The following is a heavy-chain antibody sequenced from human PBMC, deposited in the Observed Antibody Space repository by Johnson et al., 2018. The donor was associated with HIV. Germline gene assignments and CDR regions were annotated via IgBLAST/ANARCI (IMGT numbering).Heavy chain of an antibody. J-gene: IGHJ3*02. CDR2: IYSDEST. CDR3: ARVLWVGELFSRAFDI. CDR1: GFTVSGNY. Sequence: VYLVESGGGLVQPGGSLRLSCGASGFTVSGNYMNWVRQAPGKGLEWVSVIYSDESTYYADSVQGRFTLSRDNSQNMVYLQMNSLRAEDTAVYYCARVLWVGELFSRAFDIWGQGTMVTVSS. V-gene: IGHV3-66*01. D-gene: IGHD3-10*01.